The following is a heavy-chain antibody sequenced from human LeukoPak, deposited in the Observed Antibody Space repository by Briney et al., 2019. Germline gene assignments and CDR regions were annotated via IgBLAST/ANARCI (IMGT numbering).Heavy chain of an antibody. V-gene: IGHV4-59*01. J-gene: IGHJ4*02. CDR2: IYYSGST. Sequence: SETLSLTCTVSGGSISSYYWSWIRQPPGKGLEWIGYIYYSGSTNYNPSLKSRVTISVDTSKNQFSLKLSSVTAADTAVYYCGRDRGGYDIVWGQGTLVTVSS. CDR3: GRDRGGYDIV. D-gene: IGHD3-9*01. CDR1: GGSISSYY.